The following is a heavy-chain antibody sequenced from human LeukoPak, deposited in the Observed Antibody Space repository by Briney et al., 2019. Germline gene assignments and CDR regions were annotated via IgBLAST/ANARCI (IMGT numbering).Heavy chain of an antibody. D-gene: IGHD5/OR15-5a*01. CDR1: GGSVSSGSYY. Sequence: SETLSLTCTVSGGSVSSGSYYWSWIRQPPGKGLEWIGYIYYSGSTNYNPSLKSRVTISVDMSKNQFSLRLSSVTAADTALYYCASGMVSRFDNWGQGTLVTVSS. V-gene: IGHV4-61*01. J-gene: IGHJ4*02. CDR2: IYYSGST. CDR3: ASGMVSRFDN.